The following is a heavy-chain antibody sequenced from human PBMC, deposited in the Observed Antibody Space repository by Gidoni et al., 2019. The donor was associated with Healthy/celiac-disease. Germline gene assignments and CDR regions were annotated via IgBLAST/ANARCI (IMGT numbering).Heavy chain of an antibody. V-gene: IGHV3-33*01. CDR1: GFTLSSNG. CDR2: IWYNGINK. D-gene: IGHD3-22*01. Sequence: QVQLVESGGGMVQPGRSLSLSCAASGFTLSSNGMPWVRQAPGKGLEWVEVIWYNGINKCYAESVEGRFTMSRDNSKNTLYLQMNSLRAEDTAVYYCARVGDDSSGYQPGVGAFDIWGQGTMVTVSA. J-gene: IGHJ3*02. CDR3: ARVGDDSSGYQPGVGAFDI.